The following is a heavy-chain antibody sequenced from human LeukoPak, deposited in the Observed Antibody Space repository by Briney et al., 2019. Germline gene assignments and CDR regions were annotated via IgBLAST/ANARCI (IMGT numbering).Heavy chain of an antibody. CDR3: ARGFYYGSGNYYTPFDH. CDR1: GFTFSSYA. D-gene: IGHD3-10*01. CDR2: ISGSGGST. Sequence: PGGSLRLSCAASGFTFSSYAMSWVRQAPGKGLEWVSAISGSGGSTYYADSVKGRFTISRDNSKNTLYLQMNGLRAEDTAVYRCARGFYYGSGNYYTPFDHWGQGTLVTVSS. J-gene: IGHJ4*02. V-gene: IGHV3-23*01.